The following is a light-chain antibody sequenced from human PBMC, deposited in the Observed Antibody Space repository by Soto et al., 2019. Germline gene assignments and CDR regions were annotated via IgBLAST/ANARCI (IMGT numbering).Light chain of an antibody. V-gene: IGLV1-44*01. J-gene: IGLJ2*01. CDR3: EAWDDSLIGVL. Sequence: QSVLTQPPSTSGTPGQRVTISCSGTSSNIESNTVSWYQQLPGTAPKLLIYSSHQRPSGVPDRFSASKSGTSASLAISGLQSEDEADYYCEAWDDSLIGVLFGGGTKLTVL. CDR2: SSH. CDR1: SSNIESNT.